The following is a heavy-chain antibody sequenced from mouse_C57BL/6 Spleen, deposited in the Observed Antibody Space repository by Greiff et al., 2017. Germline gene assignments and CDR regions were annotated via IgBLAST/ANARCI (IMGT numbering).Heavy chain of an antibody. CDR3: ASAYSNFYAMDY. V-gene: IGHV2-6*01. Sequence: VKLMESGPGLVAPSQSLSITCTVSGFSLTSYGVDWVRQSPGKGLEWLGVIWGVGSTNYNSALKSRLSISKDNSKSQVFLKMNSLQTDDTAMYYCASAYSNFYAMDYWGQGTSVTVSS. CDR2: IWGVGST. J-gene: IGHJ4*01. D-gene: IGHD2-5*01. CDR1: GFSLTSYG.